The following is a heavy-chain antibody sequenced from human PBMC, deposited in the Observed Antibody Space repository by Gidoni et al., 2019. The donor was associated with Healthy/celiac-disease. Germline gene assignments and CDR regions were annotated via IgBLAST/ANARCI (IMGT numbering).Heavy chain of an antibody. D-gene: IGHD3-22*01. CDR1: GGSFSGYY. V-gene: IGHV4-34*01. Sequence: QVQLQQWGAGLLKPSETLSLTCAVYGGSFSGYYWSWIRQPPGKGLEWIGEINHSGSTNYNPSLKSRVTISVDTSKNQFSLKLSSVTAADTAVYYCARGPYLHYYDSSGYYPRDFDYWGQGTLVTVSS. CDR3: ARGPYLHYYDSSGYYPRDFDY. J-gene: IGHJ4*02. CDR2: INHSGST.